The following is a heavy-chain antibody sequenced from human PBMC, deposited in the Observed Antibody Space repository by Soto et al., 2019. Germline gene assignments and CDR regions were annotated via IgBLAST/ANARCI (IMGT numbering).Heavy chain of an antibody. CDR2: ISGSGGST. D-gene: IGHD6-6*01. J-gene: IGHJ4*02. V-gene: IGHV3-23*01. Sequence: GGSLRLSCAASGFTFSSYAMSWVRQAPGKGLEWVSAISGSGGSTYYADSVKGRFTISRDNSKNTLYLQMNSLRAEDTAVYYCAKDNSSSSYPHRFDYWGQGTLVTVSS. CDR3: AKDNSSSSYPHRFDY. CDR1: GFTFSSYA.